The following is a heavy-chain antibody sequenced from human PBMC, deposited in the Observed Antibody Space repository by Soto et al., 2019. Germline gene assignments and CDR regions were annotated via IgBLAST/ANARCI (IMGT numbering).Heavy chain of an antibody. J-gene: IGHJ4*02. CDR2: ISSSSSYI. CDR1: GFTFSSYS. CDR3: ASDPTVVVVAATRHY. V-gene: IGHV3-21*01. D-gene: IGHD2-15*01. Sequence: GGSLRLSCAACGFTFSSYSMNWVRQAPGKGLEWVSSISSSSSYIYYADSVKGRFTISRDNAKNSLYLQMNSLRAEDTAVYYCASDPTVVVVAATRHYWGQGTLVTVSS.